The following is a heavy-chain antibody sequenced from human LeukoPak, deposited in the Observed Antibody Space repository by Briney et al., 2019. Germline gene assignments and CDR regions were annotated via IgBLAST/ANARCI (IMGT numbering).Heavy chain of an antibody. V-gene: IGHV3-11*04. CDR2: ISSSGSTI. J-gene: IGHJ5*02. CDR1: GFTFSDYY. CDR3: ARDSETVTSTSSWFDP. Sequence: PGGSLRLSCAASGFTFSDYYMSWIRQAPGKGLEWVSYISSSGSTIYYADSVKGRFTISRDSAKNSLYLQMNSLRAEDTAVYYCARDSETVTSTSSWFDPWGQGTLVTVSS. D-gene: IGHD6-19*01.